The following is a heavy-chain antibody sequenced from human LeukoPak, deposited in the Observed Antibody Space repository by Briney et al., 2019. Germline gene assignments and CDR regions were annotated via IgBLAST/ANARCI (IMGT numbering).Heavy chain of an antibody. V-gene: IGHV3-11*01. CDR2: ISSSDSTI. J-gene: IGHJ2*01. Sequence: GGSLRLSCAASGFTFSDYYMSWIRQAPGKGLEWVSYISSSDSTIYYADSVKGRFTISRDNAKNSLYLQMNSLRAEDTAVYYCAKIAAIYNWYFDLWGRGTLVTVSS. CDR3: AKIAAIYNWYFDL. CDR1: GFTFSDYY. D-gene: IGHD6-25*01.